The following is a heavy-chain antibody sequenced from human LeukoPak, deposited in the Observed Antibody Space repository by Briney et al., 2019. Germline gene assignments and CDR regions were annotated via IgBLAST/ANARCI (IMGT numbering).Heavy chain of an antibody. Sequence: PSEPLSLTCTVSGGSISSSDYFWGWIRQPPEKGLEWIGSLSHSRGTHYNPSLKSRLTVAVDTSKNQFSLRLSSVTAADTAVYYCARLQFRGSDGGDYWGRGTLVTVSS. D-gene: IGHD3-10*01. CDR2: LSHSRGT. CDR3: ARLQFRGSDGGDY. V-gene: IGHV4-39*01. J-gene: IGHJ4*02. CDR1: GGSISSSDYF.